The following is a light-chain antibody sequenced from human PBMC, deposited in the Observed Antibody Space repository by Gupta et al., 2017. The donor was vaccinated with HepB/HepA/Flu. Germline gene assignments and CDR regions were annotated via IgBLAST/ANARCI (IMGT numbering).Light chain of an antibody. CDR3: STWDSSISGRV. CDR2: RNN. Sequence: AGLTQPPSVSKGLRQPATLTCTGNSNNVGNHGAAWLQQHQAHPPKLLSYRNNNRPSVIAERFSASKSGATASLTITGLQSDEEADYYCSTWDSSISGRVFGGGTKLTVL. J-gene: IGLJ2*01. V-gene: IGLV10-54*04. CDR1: SNNVGNHG.